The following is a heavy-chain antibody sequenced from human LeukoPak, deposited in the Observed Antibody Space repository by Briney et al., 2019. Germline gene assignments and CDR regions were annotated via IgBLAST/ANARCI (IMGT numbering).Heavy chain of an antibody. Sequence: GGSLRLSCAASGFSFSDYWMSWVRQAPGKGLEWVANIKKDGSDKYYVDSVKGRFTVSRDNAKKSLYLQMNSLRVEDTAVYYCLQYDSGNTWGQGTLVTVSS. CDR1: GFSFSDYW. CDR3: LQYDSGNT. CDR2: IKKDGSDK. D-gene: IGHD3-10*01. V-gene: IGHV3-7*01. J-gene: IGHJ5*02.